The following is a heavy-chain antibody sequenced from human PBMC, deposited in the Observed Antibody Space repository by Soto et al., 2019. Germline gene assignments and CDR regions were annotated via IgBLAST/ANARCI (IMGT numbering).Heavy chain of an antibody. V-gene: IGHV3-23*01. J-gene: IGHJ4*02. D-gene: IGHD1-26*01. Sequence: GGSLRLSCAASGFTFSSYAMCWVRQAPGKGLEWVSSISNPGDSTYYANSVKGRFIISRGNSMNTLSLQMSSLRAEDTAVYYCAKSGSHSYFDSSGQGTLVTVSS. CDR2: ISNPGDST. CDR1: GFTFSSYA. CDR3: AKSGSHSYFDS.